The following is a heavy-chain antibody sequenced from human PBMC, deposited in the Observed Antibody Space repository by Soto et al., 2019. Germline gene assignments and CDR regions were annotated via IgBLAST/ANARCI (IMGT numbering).Heavy chain of an antibody. Sequence: PGDSLKISCKGSGYSFTTYWIGWVRQMPGKGLEWMGIIYPGDSDTRYSPSFQGQVTISADKSISTAYLQWSSLKASDTAMYYCERTAAAGKYYYGVDVWGQGTTVNVS. D-gene: IGHD6-13*01. V-gene: IGHV5-51*01. CDR3: ERTAAAGKYYYGVDV. J-gene: IGHJ6*02. CDR2: IYPGDSDT. CDR1: GYSFTTYW.